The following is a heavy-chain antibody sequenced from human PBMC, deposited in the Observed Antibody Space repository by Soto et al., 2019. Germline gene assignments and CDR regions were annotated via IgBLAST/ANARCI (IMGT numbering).Heavy chain of an antibody. CDR1: GYTFTSYG. Sequence: EASVKVSCKASGYTFTSYGISWVRQAPGQGLEWMGWISAYNGNTNYAQKLQGRVTMTTDTSTSTAYMELRSLRSDDTAVYYCARDGQGDGYNWNYCDYWGQGSLVTVSS. D-gene: IGHD5-12*01. V-gene: IGHV1-18*01. CDR3: ARDGQGDGYNWNYCDY. CDR2: ISAYNGNT. J-gene: IGHJ4*02.